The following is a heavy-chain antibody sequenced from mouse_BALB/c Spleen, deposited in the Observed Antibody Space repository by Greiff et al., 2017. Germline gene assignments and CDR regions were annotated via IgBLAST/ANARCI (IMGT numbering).Heavy chain of an antibody. Sequence: VKVVESGPGLVAPSQSLSITCTVSGFSLTSYGVHWVRQPPGKGLEWLGVIWAGGSTNYNSALMSRLSISKDNSKSQVFLKMNSLQTDDTAMYYCAREQYGNYGVAMDYWGQGTSVTVSS. J-gene: IGHJ4*01. CDR2: IWAGGST. CDR1: GFSLTSYG. CDR3: AREQYGNYGVAMDY. V-gene: IGHV2-9*02. D-gene: IGHD2-10*02.